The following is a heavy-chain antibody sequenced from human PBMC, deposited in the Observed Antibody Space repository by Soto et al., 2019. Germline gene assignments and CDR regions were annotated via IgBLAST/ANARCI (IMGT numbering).Heavy chain of an antibody. Sequence: QVQLQESGPGLVKPSETLSLTCTVSGGSIDTYYWSWIRQPPGKGLEYIGYISHTGTTDSNPSLKSRVTLSIETSKNQFSLNLSSVTASDTASYYCARLIRGAAAAFDSWGQGSLVTVSS. CDR1: GGSIDTYY. D-gene: IGHD6-25*01. CDR2: ISHTGTT. CDR3: ARLIRGAAAAFDS. J-gene: IGHJ4*02. V-gene: IGHV4-59*08.